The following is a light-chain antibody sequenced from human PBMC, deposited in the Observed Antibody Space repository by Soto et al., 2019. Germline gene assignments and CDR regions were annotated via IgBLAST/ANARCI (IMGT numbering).Light chain of an antibody. CDR3: SADTSATKLLD. V-gene: IGLV2-14*03. CDR2: DVA. Sequence: QSVLTQPASVSGSPGQSITVSCTATSSDDGYTFVSWYQHHPGKAPKLLIYDVASRPSGVSTRFSGSRSGDTASLTISGLQSEYEADYFCSADTSATKLLDFGTETKVTV. J-gene: IGLJ1*01. CDR1: SSDDGYTF.